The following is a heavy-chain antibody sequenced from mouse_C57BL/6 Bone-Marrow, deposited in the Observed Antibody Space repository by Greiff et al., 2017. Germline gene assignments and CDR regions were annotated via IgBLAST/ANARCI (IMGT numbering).Heavy chain of an antibody. CDR1: GFTFSSYA. CDR3: AREVTYDV. V-gene: IGHV5-4*01. J-gene: IGHJ1*03. Sequence: VQLKESGGGLVKPGGSLKLSCAASGFTFSSYAMSWVRQTPEKRLEWVATISDGGSYTYYPDKVKGRFTISRDNAKNNLYLQMSHLKSEDTAMYYCAREVTYDVWGTGTTVTVSS. CDR2: ISDGGSYT. D-gene: IGHD2-12*01.